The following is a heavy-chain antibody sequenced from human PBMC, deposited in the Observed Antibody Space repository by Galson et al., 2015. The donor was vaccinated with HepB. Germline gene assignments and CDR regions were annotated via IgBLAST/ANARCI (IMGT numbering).Heavy chain of an antibody. J-gene: IGHJ4*02. CDR1: GASITSSGYY. CDR2: FYYGGHT. Sequence: SETLSLTCTVSGASITSSGYYWGWIRQPPGRGLEWIGNFYYGGHTYYNPSLKSRVAISIDTSKNHFSLRLSSVTAADTAVCYCARNYYDTSRQIDCWGQGTLVTVSS. D-gene: IGHD3-22*01. V-gene: IGHV4-39*02. CDR3: ARNYYDTSRQIDC.